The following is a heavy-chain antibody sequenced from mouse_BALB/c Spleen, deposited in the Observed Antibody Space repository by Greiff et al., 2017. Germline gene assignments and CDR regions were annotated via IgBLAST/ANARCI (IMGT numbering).Heavy chain of an antibody. V-gene: IGHV5-9-3*01. J-gene: IGHJ2*01. CDR3: ARRGTTIGTTKSYYFDY. CDR1: GFTFSSYA. Sequence: EVKLMESGGGLVKPGGSLKLSCAASGFTFSSYAMSWVRQTPEKRLEWVATISSGGSYTYYPDSVKGRFTISRDNAKNTLYLQMSSLRSEDTAMYYCARRGTTIGTTKSYYFDYWGQGTTLTVSS. CDR2: ISSGGSYT. D-gene: IGHD2-14*01.